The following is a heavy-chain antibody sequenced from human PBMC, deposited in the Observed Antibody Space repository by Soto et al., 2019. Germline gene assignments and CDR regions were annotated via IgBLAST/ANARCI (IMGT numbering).Heavy chain of an antibody. CDR1: GGTFSSSA. D-gene: IGHD3-3*01. Sequence: QVQLVQSGAEVKKPGSSVKVSCKASGGTFSSSAISWVRQAPGQGLEWMGGIIPLFGTANYAQKFQGRVTITADKSTSTAYMELSSRRSEDSAVYYCARTVGTEDDFWSGSLFDYWGQGTLVTVSS. CDR2: IIPLFGTA. J-gene: IGHJ4*02. V-gene: IGHV1-69*06. CDR3: ARTVGTEDDFWSGSLFDY.